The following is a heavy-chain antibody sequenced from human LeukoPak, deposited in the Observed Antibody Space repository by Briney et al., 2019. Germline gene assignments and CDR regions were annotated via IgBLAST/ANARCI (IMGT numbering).Heavy chain of an antibody. CDR1: NGPINTYQ. D-gene: IGHD3-22*01. Sequence: SETLSLTCTVSNGPINTYQWSWIRQPPGKGLEWIGYIYYSGSTNYNPSLKSRVTISVDTSKNQFSLKLSSVTAADTAVYYCARGGLDYYDSSGPFDYWGQGTLVTVSS. CDR3: ARGGLDYYDSSGPFDY. J-gene: IGHJ4*02. V-gene: IGHV4-59*01. CDR2: IYYSGST.